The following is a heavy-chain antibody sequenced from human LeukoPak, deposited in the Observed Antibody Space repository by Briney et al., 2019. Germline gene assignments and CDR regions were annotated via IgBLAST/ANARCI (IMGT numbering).Heavy chain of an antibody. CDR2: INHSGST. J-gene: IGHJ5*02. CDR1: GGSFSGYY. D-gene: IGHD6-13*01. Sequence: PSETLSLTCAVYGGSFSGYYWSWIRQPPGKGLEWTGEINHSGSTNYNPSLKSRVTISVDTSKNQFSLKLSSVTAADTAVYYCARGWTAAGTLRRWFDPWGQGTLVTVSS. V-gene: IGHV4-34*01. CDR3: ARGWTAAGTLRRWFDP.